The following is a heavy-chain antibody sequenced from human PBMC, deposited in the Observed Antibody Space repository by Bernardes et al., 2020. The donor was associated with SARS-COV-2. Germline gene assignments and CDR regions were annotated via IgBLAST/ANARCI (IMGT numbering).Heavy chain of an antibody. V-gene: IGHV4-39*01. J-gene: IGHJ4*02. D-gene: IGHD3-10*01. CDR1: GDFIRSSNYC. CDR2: THYSGST. CDR3: ARLDSYLSGTYYNARHY. Sequence: SETLSLTCIVSGDFIRSSNYCWGWIRQPPGKGLEWIGSTHYSGSTDYTPSLQSRVTISVDMSKNQFSLRLTSVTAADTAVYFCARLDSYLSGTYYNARHYWRPATLVTVSS.